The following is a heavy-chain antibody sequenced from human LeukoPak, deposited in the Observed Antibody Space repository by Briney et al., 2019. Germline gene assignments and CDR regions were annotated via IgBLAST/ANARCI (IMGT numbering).Heavy chain of an antibody. V-gene: IGHV1-18*01. Sequence: GASVKVSCKTSGYTFTYYVIRWVRPAPGQGLEWMGWINAYNGNTNDAQNFQGRVTMTTDTSTSTASMELRSLRSDDTAVYYCARGEVPYDYWGQGTLVSVSS. CDR1: GYTFTYYV. CDR3: ARGEVPYDY. CDR2: INAYNGNT. J-gene: IGHJ4*02. D-gene: IGHD1-26*01.